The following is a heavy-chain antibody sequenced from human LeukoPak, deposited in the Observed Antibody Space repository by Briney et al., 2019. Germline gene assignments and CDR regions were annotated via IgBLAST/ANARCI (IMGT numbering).Heavy chain of an antibody. CDR2: IIPDGTST. V-gene: IGHV3-64D*06. CDR3: ARDGMYCGGDCSYYDSSGSVDY. Sequence: GALLLSCSASGFTFSAYAMHWVRRAPGKRLEYVSAIIPDGTSTYYADSVRGRFSISRDNSKNTLYLQMSSLRAEDTAVYYCARDGMYCGGDCSYYDSSGSVDYWGQGTLVTVSS. CDR1: GFTFSAYA. D-gene: IGHD2-21*02. J-gene: IGHJ4*02.